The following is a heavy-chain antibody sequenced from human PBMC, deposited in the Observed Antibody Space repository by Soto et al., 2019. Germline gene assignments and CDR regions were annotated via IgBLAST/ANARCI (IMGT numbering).Heavy chain of an antibody. D-gene: IGHD3-22*01. J-gene: IGHJ4*02. CDR1: GFTFSSYE. CDR3: ASPNSSGYYYFDY. CDR2: ISSSGSTI. Sequence: GGSLRLSCAASGFTFSSYEMNWVRQAPGKGLEWVSYISSSGSTIYYADSVKGRFTISRDNAKNSLYLQMNSLRAEDTAVYYCASPNSSGYYYFDYWGQGTLVTVSS. V-gene: IGHV3-48*03.